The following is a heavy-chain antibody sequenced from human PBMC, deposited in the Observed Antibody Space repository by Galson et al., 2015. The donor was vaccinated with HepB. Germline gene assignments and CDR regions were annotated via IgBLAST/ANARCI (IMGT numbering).Heavy chain of an antibody. CDR1: GYTFTSYD. Sequence: SVKVSCKASGYTFTSYDINWVRQATGQGLEWVGSMNPNSGNTDYAQKLQGRVTLTRDTAISTAYMDLSSLTYEDTAVYYCVRGGGDWGQGTLVTVSS. D-gene: IGHD2-21*01. J-gene: IGHJ4*02. CDR3: VRGGGD. V-gene: IGHV1-8*01. CDR2: MNPNSGNT.